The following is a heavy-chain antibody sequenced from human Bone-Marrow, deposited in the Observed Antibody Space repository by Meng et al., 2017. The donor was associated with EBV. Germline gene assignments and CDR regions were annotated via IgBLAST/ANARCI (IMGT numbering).Heavy chain of an antibody. Sequence: QVQLQESGPGLVKPSXXXXXTXXVSGASVSGGTYHWSWIRQPPGKELEWIGYIYNGGTTIYNPSLKSRVTILVDASKNQFSLKLSSVTTADTAVYYCAKSRSSTPGVVDYWGQGTLVTVSS. CDR3: AKSRSSTPGVVDY. J-gene: IGHJ4*02. CDR2: IYNGGTT. CDR1: GASVSGGTYH. D-gene: IGHD3-10*01. V-gene: IGHV4-61*01.